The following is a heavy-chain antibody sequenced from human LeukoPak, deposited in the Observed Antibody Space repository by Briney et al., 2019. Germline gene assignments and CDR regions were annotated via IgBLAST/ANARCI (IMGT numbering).Heavy chain of an antibody. J-gene: IGHJ4*02. CDR2: ISWNSGSI. V-gene: IGHV3-9*01. Sequence: GRSLRLSCAASGFTFDGYAMHWVRQAPGKGLEWVSGISWNSGSIGYADSVKGRFTISRDNAKNSLYLQMNSLRAEDTALYYCAKAKYGTHYYFDYWGQGTLVTVSS. CDR1: GFTFDGYA. CDR3: AKAKYGTHYYFDY. D-gene: IGHD2/OR15-2a*01.